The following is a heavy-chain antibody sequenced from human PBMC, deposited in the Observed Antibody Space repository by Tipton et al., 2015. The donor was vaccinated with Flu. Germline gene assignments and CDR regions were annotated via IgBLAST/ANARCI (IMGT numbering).Heavy chain of an antibody. Sequence: QLVQSGAEVKKPGESLKISCKGSGYSFTSYWIGWVRQMPGKGLELMGIIYPGDSDSRYSPSFQDQVTISADKSIGTAYLQWRSLKASDTAMYYCAREAGYYDTSGHGGEWAFDIWGQGTMVTVSS. J-gene: IGHJ3*02. CDR1: GYSFTSYW. CDR2: IYPGDSDS. CDR3: AREAGYYDTSGHGGEWAFDI. V-gene: IGHV5-51*01. D-gene: IGHD3-22*01.